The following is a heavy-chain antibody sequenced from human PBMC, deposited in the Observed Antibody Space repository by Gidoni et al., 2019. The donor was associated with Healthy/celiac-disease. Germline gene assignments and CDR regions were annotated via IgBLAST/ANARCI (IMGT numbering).Heavy chain of an antibody. CDR1: GGSISSSSYY. CDR3: ARPVVATIANWFDP. J-gene: IGHJ5*02. V-gene: IGHV4-39*01. Sequence: QLQLQESGPGLVKPSETLSLTCTVSGGSISSSSYYWGWIRQPPGKGLEWIGSIYYSGITYSNPSLKSRVTISLDTSKNQFSLKLSSVTAADTAVYYCARPVVATIANWFDPWGQGTLVTVSS. CDR2: IYYSGIT. D-gene: IGHD5-12*01.